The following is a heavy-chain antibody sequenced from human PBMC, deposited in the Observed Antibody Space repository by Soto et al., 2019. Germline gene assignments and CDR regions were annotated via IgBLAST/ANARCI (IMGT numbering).Heavy chain of an antibody. CDR1: GGNSGGGGW. J-gene: IGHJ6*02. D-gene: IGHD3-3*01. V-gene: IGHV4-30-4*01. CDR3: ARDRRCDFSDYYYYGMDV. Sequence: SETLSLTCSVAGGNSGGGGWWSWVQKTPGKGLEWIGYIYYSGSTYYNPSLKSRVTISVDTSKNQFSLKLSSVTAADTAVYYCARDRRCDFSDYYYYGMDVWGQGTTVTVSS. CDR2: IYYSGST.